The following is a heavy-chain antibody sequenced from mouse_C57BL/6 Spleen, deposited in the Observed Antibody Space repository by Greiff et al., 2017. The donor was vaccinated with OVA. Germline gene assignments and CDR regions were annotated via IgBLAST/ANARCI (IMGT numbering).Heavy chain of an antibody. CDR3: ARFKGIYDGYSLDG. Sequence: EVMLVESGGGLVQPGGSLSLSCAASGFTFTDYYMSWVRQPPGKALEWLGFIRNKANGYTTEYSASVKGRFTISRDNSQSVRYLQMNALRAEDSATDYGARFKGIYDGYSLDGWGQGTTLTVSS. D-gene: IGHD2-3*01. CDR1: GFTFTDYY. V-gene: IGHV7-3*01. CDR2: IRNKANGYTT. J-gene: IGHJ2*01.